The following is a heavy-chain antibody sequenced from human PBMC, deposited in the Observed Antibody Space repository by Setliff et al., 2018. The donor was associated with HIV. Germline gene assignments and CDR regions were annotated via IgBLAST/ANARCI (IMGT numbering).Heavy chain of an antibody. D-gene: IGHD2-8*02. CDR2: SNHSGRT. CDR3: ARVSITYWYSIPRDYYYYMDV. CDR1: GFTFSNYE. J-gene: IGHJ6*03. Sequence: GSLRLSCAASGFTFSNYEMNWVRQAPGKGLEWIGESNHSGRTKYSPSLRSRVSISVDTSKTQFSLKLSSVTAADTAVYYCARVSITYWYSIPRDYYYYMDVWGEGTTVTVAS. V-gene: IGHV4-34*01.